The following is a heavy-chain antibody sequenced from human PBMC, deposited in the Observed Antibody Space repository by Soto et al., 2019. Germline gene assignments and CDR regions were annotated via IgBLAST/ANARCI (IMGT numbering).Heavy chain of an antibody. CDR1: GFTFSSYG. D-gene: IGHD6-13*01. CDR2: ISYDGSNK. V-gene: IGHV3-30*18. Sequence: GGSLRLSCAASGFTFSSYGMHWVRQAPGKGLEWVAVISYDGSNKCYADSVKGRFTISRDNSKNTLYLQMNSLRAEDTAVYYCAKGTYSSSWYYYYYYGMDVWGQGTTVTVSS. J-gene: IGHJ6*02. CDR3: AKGTYSSSWYYYYYYGMDV.